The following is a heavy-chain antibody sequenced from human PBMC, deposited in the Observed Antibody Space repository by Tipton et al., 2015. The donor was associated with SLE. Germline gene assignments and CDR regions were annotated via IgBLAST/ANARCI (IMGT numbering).Heavy chain of an antibody. Sequence: TLSLTCTVSGGSISSDRYYWSWTRQPAGKGLEWIGHIHTSGSTKYNPSLKRRVTISVDTSKNQVSLRLSSVTAADTAVYYCARALGGRCSGGNCYSLFDPWGQGTLVTVSS. CDR1: GGSISSDRYY. J-gene: IGHJ5*02. V-gene: IGHV4-61*09. CDR2: IHTSGST. CDR3: ARALGGRCSGGNCYSLFDP. D-gene: IGHD2-15*01.